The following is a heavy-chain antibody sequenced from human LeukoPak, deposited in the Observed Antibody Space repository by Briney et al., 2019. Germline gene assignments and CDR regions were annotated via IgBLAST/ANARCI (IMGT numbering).Heavy chain of an antibody. CDR2: IYYSGST. CDR3: AREMGYSYGYLAFDI. CDR1: GGSISSYY. D-gene: IGHD5-18*01. Sequence: SETLSLNCTVSGGSISSYYWSWIRQPPGKGLEWIGYIYYSGSTNYNPSLKSRVTISVDTSKNQFSLKLSSVTAADTAVYYCAREMGYSYGYLAFDIWGQGTMVTVSS. V-gene: IGHV4-59*01. J-gene: IGHJ3*02.